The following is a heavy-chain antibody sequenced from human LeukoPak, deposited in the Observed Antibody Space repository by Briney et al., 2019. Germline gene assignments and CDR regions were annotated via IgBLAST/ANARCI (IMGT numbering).Heavy chain of an antibody. CDR3: ARLRAVTRSSSWLQVRRRFDY. Sequence: SETLSLTCAVYGGSFSGYYWSWIRQPPGKGLEWIGEINHSGSTNYNPSLKSRVTISVDTSKNQFSLKLSSVTAADTAVYYCARLRAVTRSSSWLQVRRRFDYWGQGTLVTVSS. V-gene: IGHV4-34*01. D-gene: IGHD6-13*01. J-gene: IGHJ4*02. CDR2: INHSGST. CDR1: GGSFSGYY.